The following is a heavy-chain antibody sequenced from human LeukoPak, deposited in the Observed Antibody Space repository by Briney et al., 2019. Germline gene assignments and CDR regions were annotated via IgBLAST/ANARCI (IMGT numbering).Heavy chain of an antibody. CDR2: ISSSSSYI. Sequence: GGSLRLSCAASGFTFSSYSMNWVRQAPGKGLEWVSSISSSSSYIYYADSVEGRFTISRDNAKNSLYLQLNSLRAEDTAVYYCARDIWQRFDYWGQGTLVTVSS. J-gene: IGHJ4*02. CDR1: GFTFSSYS. V-gene: IGHV3-21*01. D-gene: IGHD3-10*01. CDR3: ARDIWQRFDY.